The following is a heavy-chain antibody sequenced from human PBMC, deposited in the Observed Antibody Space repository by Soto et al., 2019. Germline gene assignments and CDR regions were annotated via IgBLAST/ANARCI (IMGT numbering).Heavy chain of an antibody. CDR1: GFTFGASA. D-gene: IGHD3-10*01. V-gene: IGHV3-15*07. J-gene: IGHJ4*02. CDR3: ATSGWFGPFWY. Sequence: GSLRLSCAASGFTFGASALQWVRQAPGRGLEWVGRIKSKTDGGSTYYAAPVKGRVAISRDDSKNMVFLQIDSLKIEDTAVYFCATSGWFGPFWYWGQGTLVTVSS. CDR2: IKSKTDGGST.